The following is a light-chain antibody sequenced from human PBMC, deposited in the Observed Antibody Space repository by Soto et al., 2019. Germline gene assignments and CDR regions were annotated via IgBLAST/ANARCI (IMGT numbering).Light chain of an antibody. CDR3: SAYGGGNSVI. Sequence: QSALTQPPSASGSPGQSVTISCTGTSSDVGSYVFVSWYQQHPGTAPKLMIYEVTKRPSGVPDRFSGSKSGNTASLTVSGLQLEDEADYYCSAYGGGNSVIFGGGTKLTVL. CDR1: SSDVGSYVF. J-gene: IGLJ2*01. CDR2: EVT. V-gene: IGLV2-8*01.